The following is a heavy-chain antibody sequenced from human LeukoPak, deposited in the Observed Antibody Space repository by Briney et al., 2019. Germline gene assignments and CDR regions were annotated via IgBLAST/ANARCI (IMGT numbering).Heavy chain of an antibody. V-gene: IGHV1-2*02. CDR3: ARSQGYSSGYQYYAFDL. D-gene: IGHD3-22*01. CDR1: GYTFTGYY. J-gene: IGHJ3*01. CDR2: INPNNGGT. Sequence: ASMKVSFKASGYTFTGYYMHWVRQAPGQGLEWMGWINPNNGGTNYAQKFQGRVTITRDTSITTASLELSRLRSDDTADYYCARSQGYSSGYQYYAFDLWGQGTMVTVSS.